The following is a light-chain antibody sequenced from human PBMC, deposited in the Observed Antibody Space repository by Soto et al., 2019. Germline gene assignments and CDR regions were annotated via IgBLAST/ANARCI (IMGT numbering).Light chain of an antibody. CDR1: QSVSSSY. V-gene: IGKV3-15*01. Sequence: EIVFTQSPLTLSFFQCEIAALSCRASQSVSSSYLAWYQQKPGQAPRLLINGASTRATGIPARFSGSGSDTEFTLTISSLQSEDFAVYYCQQYNNWLWTFGQGTKVDIK. J-gene: IGKJ1*01. CDR3: QQYNNWLWT. CDR2: GAS.